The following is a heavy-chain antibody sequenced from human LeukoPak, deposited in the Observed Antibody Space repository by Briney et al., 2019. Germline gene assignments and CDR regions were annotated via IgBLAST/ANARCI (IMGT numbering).Heavy chain of an antibody. J-gene: IGHJ4*02. V-gene: IGHV3-21*05. CDR1: GFTFTSYT. D-gene: IGHD6-19*01. CDR2: ICSSCSHT. CDR3: ARRGSGWHFDY. Sequence: PGGSLRLSCAASGFTFTSYTMTWVRQAPGKGLEWFSYICSSCSHTNYADSVKGRFTISRDNAKNSLYLQMNSLRAEDTAVYYCARRGSGWHFDYWGQGTLVTVSS.